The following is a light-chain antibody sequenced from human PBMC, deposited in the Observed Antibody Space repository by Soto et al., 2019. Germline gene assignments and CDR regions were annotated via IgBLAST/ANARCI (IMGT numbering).Light chain of an antibody. Sequence: EIVMTQSPATLSVSPGERATLSCRASQSVSSNLAWYQLKPGQAPRLLIYGASTRATGIPARFSGSESGTEFTLTISSLQSEDFAVYYCQQYNNWPPVYTFGQGTKLEIK. V-gene: IGKV3-15*01. CDR1: QSVSSN. CDR3: QQYNNWPPVYT. J-gene: IGKJ2*01. CDR2: GAS.